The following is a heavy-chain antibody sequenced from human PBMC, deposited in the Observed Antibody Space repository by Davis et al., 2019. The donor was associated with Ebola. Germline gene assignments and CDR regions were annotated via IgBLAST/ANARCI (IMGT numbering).Heavy chain of an antibody. CDR1: GGSISSYY. D-gene: IGHD5-24*01. V-gene: IGHV4-59*01. Sequence: SETLSLTCTVSGGSISSYYWSWIRQPPGKGLEWIGYIYYSGSTNYNPSLNSRVTISVDTSKNQFSLEVRSVTAADTAFYYCVRGSDAYKTGYWGQGTLVTVSS. CDR3: VRGSDAYKTGY. CDR2: IYYSGST. J-gene: IGHJ4*02.